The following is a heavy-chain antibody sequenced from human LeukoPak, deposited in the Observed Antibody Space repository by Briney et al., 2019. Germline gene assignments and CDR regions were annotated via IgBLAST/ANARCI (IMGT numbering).Heavy chain of an antibody. J-gene: IGHJ4*02. CDR1: GGSISSSSYY. CDR2: IYYSGST. V-gene: IGHV4-39*07. CDR3: ARDWEMATISGLFDY. D-gene: IGHD5-24*01. Sequence: SETLSLTCTVSGGSISSSSYYWGWVRQPPGKGLEWIGSIYYSGSTYYNPSLKSRVTISVDTSKNQFSLKLSPVTAADTAVYYCARDWEMATISGLFDYWGQGTLVTVSS.